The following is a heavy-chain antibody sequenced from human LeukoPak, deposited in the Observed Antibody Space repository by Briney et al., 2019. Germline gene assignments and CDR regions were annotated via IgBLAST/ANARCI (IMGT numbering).Heavy chain of an antibody. J-gene: IGHJ4*02. Sequence: SETLSLTCTVSGGSISSYYWSWIRQPPGKGLEWIGYIYYSGSTNYNPSLKSRVTISVDKSKNQFSLKLSSVTAADTAVYYCARDNRPDYGDYFQYDYWGQGTLVTVSS. V-gene: IGHV4-59*12. CDR2: IYYSGST. CDR1: GGSISSYY. CDR3: ARDNRPDYGDYFQYDY. D-gene: IGHD4-17*01.